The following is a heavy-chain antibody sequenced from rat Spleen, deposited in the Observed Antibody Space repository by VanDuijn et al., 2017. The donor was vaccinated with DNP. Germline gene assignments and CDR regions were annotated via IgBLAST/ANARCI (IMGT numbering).Heavy chain of an antibody. J-gene: IGHJ2*01. CDR3: AKYYGYNSYFFDY. CDR1: GFTFSNSD. CDR2: ISTGGGST. V-gene: IGHV5S23*01. Sequence: EVQLVESGGGLVQPGRSLKLSCAASGFTFSNSDMAWVRQAPTKGLEWVASISTGGGSTYYRDSVKGRFTISRDNAKSTLYLQMNSLRSEDTATYYCAKYYGYNSYFFDYWGQGVLVTVSS. D-gene: IGHD1-9*01.